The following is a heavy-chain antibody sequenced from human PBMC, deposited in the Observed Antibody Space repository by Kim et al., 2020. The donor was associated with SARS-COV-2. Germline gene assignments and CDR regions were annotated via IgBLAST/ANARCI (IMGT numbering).Heavy chain of an antibody. CDR3: AISWGEYSSSSGPFDY. V-gene: IGHV1-69*13. CDR2: IIPIFGTA. J-gene: IGHJ4*02. CDR1: GGTFSSYA. Sequence: SVKVSCKASGGTFSSYAISWVRQAPGQGLEWMGGIIPIFGTANYAQKFQGRVTITADESTSTAYMELSSLRSEDTAVYYCAISWGEYSSSSGPFDYWGQGTLVTVSS. D-gene: IGHD6-6*01.